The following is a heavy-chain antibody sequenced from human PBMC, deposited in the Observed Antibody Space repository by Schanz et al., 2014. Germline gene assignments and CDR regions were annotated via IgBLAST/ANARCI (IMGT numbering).Heavy chain of an antibody. CDR3: ARDFSAYVGNYFDY. CDR1: GYTFVGYY. CDR2: ISGYTGDT. V-gene: IGHV1-2*02. Sequence: QVQLVQSGPEVKKPGASVRVSCQASGYTFVGYYIHWLRQAPGQGLEWMGWISGYTGDTKYAQKFQHRVNMTTDRTTSTVYMELRSLRFDDTAVYYCARDFSAYVGNYFDYWGQGTLVTVSS. J-gene: IGHJ4*02. D-gene: IGHD5-12*01.